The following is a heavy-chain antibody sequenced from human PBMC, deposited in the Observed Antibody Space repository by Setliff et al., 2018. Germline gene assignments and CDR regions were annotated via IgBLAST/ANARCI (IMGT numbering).Heavy chain of an antibody. Sequence: ASVKVSCKASGYTFTSYGISWVRQAPGQGLEWMGWISAHNGNTNYAQKLQGRVTMTTDTSTSTAYMELRSLRSDDTAVYYCARDTKFLEWFQNGVAFDIWGQGTMVTVSS. CDR1: GYTFTSYG. CDR3: ARDTKFLEWFQNGVAFDI. J-gene: IGHJ3*02. V-gene: IGHV1-18*01. D-gene: IGHD3-3*01. CDR2: ISAHNGNT.